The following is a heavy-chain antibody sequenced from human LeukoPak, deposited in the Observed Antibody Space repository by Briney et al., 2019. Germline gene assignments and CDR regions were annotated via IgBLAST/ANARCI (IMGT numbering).Heavy chain of an antibody. CDR2: IDQGGSVR. D-gene: IGHD6-13*01. J-gene: IGHJ4*02. V-gene: IGHV3-7*01. Sequence: PGGSLRLSCAASGFIFSSYEMHWVRQTPEKGLEFVANIDQGGSVRNYMDSLKGRCTISRDNAKKSLYLEINSLRADDTAVYYCARDPESSSFDLWGRGALVTVSS. CDR1: GFIFSSYE. CDR3: ARDPESSSFDL.